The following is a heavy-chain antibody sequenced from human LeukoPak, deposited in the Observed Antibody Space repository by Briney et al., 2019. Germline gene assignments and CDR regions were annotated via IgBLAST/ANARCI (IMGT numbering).Heavy chain of an antibody. CDR1: GFTFSSCA. Sequence: PGGSLRLSCAVSGFTFSSCAMSWVRQAPGKGLEWVAYISSNSGTIYYADSVKGRFTISRDTSKSSLYLQMSSLRADDTAVYYCAMDRQQLVPTWGQGTLVTVSS. V-gene: IGHV3-48*04. D-gene: IGHD6-13*01. J-gene: IGHJ5*02. CDR3: AMDRQQLVPT. CDR2: ISSNSGTI.